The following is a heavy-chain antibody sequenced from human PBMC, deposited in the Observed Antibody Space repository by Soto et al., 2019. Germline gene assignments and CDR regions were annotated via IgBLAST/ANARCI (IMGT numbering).Heavy chain of an antibody. V-gene: IGHV3-30*18. CDR1: GFSFSKYG. D-gene: IGHD6-13*01. Sequence: QVQLVESGGGVVQPGRSLRLSCAASGFSFSKYGMHWVRQAPGKWLEWVAEMSDDGSKKYYGDSVKGRFTISRDNSKNTLYLLMDSLRPEDTSIYSCANELRDSGVYDFDCWGQGTLVTVSS. J-gene: IGHJ4*02. CDR2: MSDDGSKK. CDR3: ANELRDSGVYDFDC.